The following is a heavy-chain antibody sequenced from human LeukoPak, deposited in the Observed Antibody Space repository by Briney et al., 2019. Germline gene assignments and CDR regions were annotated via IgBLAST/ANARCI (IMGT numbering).Heavy chain of an antibody. D-gene: IGHD3-10*01. CDR3: ARGSFGVTLDY. CDR1: GFTFDDYA. CDR2: ISWNSGGI. J-gene: IGHJ4*02. V-gene: IGHV3-9*01. Sequence: PGGSLRLSCAASGFTFDDYAMHWVRQAPGKGLEWVSGISWNSGGIGYADSVKGRFTISRDNAKNSLYLQMNSLRAEDTAVYYCARGSFGVTLDYWGQGTLVTVSS.